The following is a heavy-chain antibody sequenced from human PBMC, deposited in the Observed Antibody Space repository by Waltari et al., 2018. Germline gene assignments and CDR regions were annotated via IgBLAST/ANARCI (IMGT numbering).Heavy chain of an antibody. J-gene: IGHJ4*02. D-gene: IGHD2-8*01. CDR1: GFTFSSYS. Sequence: EVQLVESGGGLVKPGGSLRLSCAASGFTFSSYSMNWVRQAPGKGLEWVAAITSGSSYIYYADSVKGRFTISRDNAKNSLYLQMNSLRAEDTAVYYCARAPWGISCTNGFCYYFDYWGQGTLVTVSS. CDR2: ITSGSSYI. CDR3: ARAPWGISCTNGFCYYFDY. V-gene: IGHV3-21*01.